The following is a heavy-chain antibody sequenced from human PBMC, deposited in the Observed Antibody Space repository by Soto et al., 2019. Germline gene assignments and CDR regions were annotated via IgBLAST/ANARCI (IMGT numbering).Heavy chain of an antibody. Sequence: SETLSLTCAVYRGSFSGYYWSWIRQPPGKGLEWIGEINHSGSTNCNPSLKSRVTISVDTSKNQFSLNLRSVTAADTAVYYCAGGRGRQQLVMSYYYGMDVWGQGTTVAVSS. V-gene: IGHV4-34*01. CDR1: RGSFSGYY. CDR3: AGGRGRQQLVMSYYYGMDV. J-gene: IGHJ6*02. CDR2: INHSGST. D-gene: IGHD6-13*01.